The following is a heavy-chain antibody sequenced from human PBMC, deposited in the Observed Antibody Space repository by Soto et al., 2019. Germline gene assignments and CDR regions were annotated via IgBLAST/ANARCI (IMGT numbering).Heavy chain of an antibody. CDR3: ARVRCSSTSCFGRSSDV. J-gene: IGHJ4*02. V-gene: IGHV1-69*13. CDR2: ISPIFGTT. D-gene: IGHD2-2*01. Sequence: SVKVSCKASGGTFSNYAVSWVRQAPGQGLEWVGGISPIFGTTNYAQKFQGRVTITADESPSTAYMELFSLRSEDTAFYFCARVRCSSTSCFGRSSDVWGQGTLVTVSS. CDR1: GGTFSNYA.